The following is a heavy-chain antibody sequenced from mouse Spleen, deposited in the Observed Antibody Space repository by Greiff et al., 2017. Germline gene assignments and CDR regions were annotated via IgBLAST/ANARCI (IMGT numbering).Heavy chain of an antibody. CDR2: VSSGGGNT. J-gene: IGHJ2*01. CDR3: ARHGVGRDFFDS. D-gene: IGHD4-1*01. V-gene: IGHV5-9-3*01. Sequence: DVHLVESGGGLVNLGGSLKLSCAASGFTFNNYAMSWVRQTPEKRLEWVATVSSGGGNTYYPDSVKGRFTISRDNAKNTLYLQMSSLKSEDTAMYYCARHGVGRDFFDSWGQGTTLTVSS. CDR1: GFTFNNYA.